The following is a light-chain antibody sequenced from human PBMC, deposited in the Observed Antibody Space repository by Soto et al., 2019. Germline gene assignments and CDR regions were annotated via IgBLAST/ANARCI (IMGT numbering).Light chain of an antibody. CDR3: SSYTGSSTYVV. Sequence: QSALTQPASVSGSPGQSITISCTGTSSDVGGYNYVSWYQQHPGKAPKFMIYDVSNRPSGVSNRFSGSKSANTASLTISGLQAEDEADYYCSSYTGSSTYVVFGGGTKLTVL. J-gene: IGLJ2*01. CDR1: SSDVGGYNY. CDR2: DVS. V-gene: IGLV2-14*01.